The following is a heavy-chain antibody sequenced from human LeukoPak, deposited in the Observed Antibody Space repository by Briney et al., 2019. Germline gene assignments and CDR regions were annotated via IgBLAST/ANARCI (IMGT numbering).Heavy chain of an antibody. CDR2: ISGSGGST. J-gene: IGHJ4*02. CDR1: GFTFSSYA. D-gene: IGHD3-22*01. V-gene: IGHV3-23*01. Sequence: PGGSLRLSCAASGFTFSSYAMSWVRQAPGKGLEWVSAISGSGGSTYYADSVKGRFTISRDNSKNTLYLQMNSLRAEDTAVYYCASSSLYYYDSSGYHDFDYWGQGTLVTVSS. CDR3: ASSSLYYYDSSGYHDFDY.